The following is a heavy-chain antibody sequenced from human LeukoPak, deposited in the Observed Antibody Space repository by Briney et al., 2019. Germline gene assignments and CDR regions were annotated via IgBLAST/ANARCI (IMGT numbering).Heavy chain of an antibody. CDR1: GFTFSSYG. D-gene: IGHD5-18*01. CDR2: ISYDGSNK. CDR3: AKDPGYSYGQDAFDI. Sequence: GRSLRLSCAASGFTFSSYGMHWVRQAPGKGLEWVAVISYDGSNKYYADSVKGRFTISRDNSKNTLYLQMNSLRAEDTAVYYCAKDPGYSYGQDAFDIWGQGTMVTVSS. J-gene: IGHJ3*02. V-gene: IGHV3-30*18.